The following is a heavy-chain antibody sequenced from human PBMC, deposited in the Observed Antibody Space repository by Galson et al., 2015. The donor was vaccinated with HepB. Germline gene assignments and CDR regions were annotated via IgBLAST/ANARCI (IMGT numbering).Heavy chain of an antibody. D-gene: IGHD3-16*01. CDR1: GFTFSSYW. Sequence: SLRLSCAASGFTFSSYWMTWVRQAPGKGLEWVANIRQDGSEKYYADSVKGRLTISRDNAKNSLDLQMDSLRAEDTAVYYWARARNDNVWGRGYFDFWGQGTLVTVSS. V-gene: IGHV3-7*03. J-gene: IGHJ4*02. CDR2: IRQDGSEK. CDR3: ARARNDNVWGRGYFDF.